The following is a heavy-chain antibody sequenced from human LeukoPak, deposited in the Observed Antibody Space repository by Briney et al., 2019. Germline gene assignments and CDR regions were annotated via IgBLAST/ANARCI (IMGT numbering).Heavy chain of an antibody. V-gene: IGHV1-69*05. CDR1: GGTFSSYA. J-gene: IGHJ6*03. CDR2: IIPIFGTA. Sequence: SVKVSCMASGGTFSSYAISWVRQAPGHGLEWMGRIIPIFGTANSAQSFQGRVTITTDESPSTAYIDMSSLRSEDTAVYYCAREAPGGRWSYYYYYLDVWGKATTVTVSS. CDR3: AREAPGGRWSYYYYYLDV. D-gene: IGHD6-13*01.